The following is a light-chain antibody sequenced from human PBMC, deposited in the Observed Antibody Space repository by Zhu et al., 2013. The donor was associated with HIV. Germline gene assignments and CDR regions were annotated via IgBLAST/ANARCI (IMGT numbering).Light chain of an antibody. Sequence: EIVLTQSPATLSLNPGERATLSCRTSQSVRSFLAWYQQKPGQAPSLLIYDASNRATGIPARFSGSGSGTDFTLTISSLEPEDFAVYYCQQRGNWPPTFGPGTKVNVK. CDR2: DAS. V-gene: IGKV3-11*01. CDR3: QQRGNWPPT. CDR1: QSVRSF. J-gene: IGKJ3*01.